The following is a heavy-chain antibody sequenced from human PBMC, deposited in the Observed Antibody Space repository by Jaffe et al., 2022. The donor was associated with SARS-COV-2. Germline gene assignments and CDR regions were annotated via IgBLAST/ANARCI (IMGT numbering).Heavy chain of an antibody. CDR1: GGSISSGGYY. CDR3: ARADSGSYLRYHYGMDV. CDR2: IYYSGST. Sequence: QVQLQESGPGLVKPSQTLSLTCTVSGGSISSGGYYWSWIRQHPGKGLEWIGYIYYSGSTYYNPSLKSRVTISVDTSKNQFSLKLSSVTAADTAVYYCARADSGSYLRYHYGMDVWGQGTTVTVSS. J-gene: IGHJ6*02. D-gene: IGHD1-26*01. V-gene: IGHV4-31*03.